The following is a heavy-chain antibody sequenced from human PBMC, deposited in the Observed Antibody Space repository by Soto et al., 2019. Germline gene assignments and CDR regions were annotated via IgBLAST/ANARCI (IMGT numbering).Heavy chain of an antibody. V-gene: IGHV2-5*02. D-gene: IGHD6-13*01. CDR3: AYRIASAATGWYFDL. Sequence: QITLKESGPTLVKPTQTLTLTCTFSGFSLSPTAVGVGWIRQPPGKALEWLALIYWDDDKRYSPSLKSRLTITKDTSKNQVVLTSTNMDPVETDTYCCAYRIASAATGWYFDLWGRGPLVPVSS. CDR1: GFSLSPTAVG. J-gene: IGHJ2*01. CDR2: IYWDDDK.